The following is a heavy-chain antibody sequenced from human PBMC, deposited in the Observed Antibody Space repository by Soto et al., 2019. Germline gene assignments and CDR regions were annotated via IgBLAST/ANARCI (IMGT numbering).Heavy chain of an antibody. D-gene: IGHD3-16*01. CDR2: ISSSSSYI. V-gene: IGHV3-21*01. CDR3: ARVKDFRGLAAFDI. CDR1: GFTFSSYS. J-gene: IGHJ3*02. Sequence: PGGSLRLSCAASGFTFSSYSMNWVRQAPGKGLEWVSSISSSSSYIYYADSVKGRFTISRDNAKNSLYLQMNSLRAEDTAVYYCARVKDFRGLAAFDIWGQGTMVTVSS.